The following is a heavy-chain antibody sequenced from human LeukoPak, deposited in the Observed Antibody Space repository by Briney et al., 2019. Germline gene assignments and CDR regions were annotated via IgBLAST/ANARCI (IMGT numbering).Heavy chain of an antibody. Sequence: GGSLRLSCAASGFTFSSYSMNWVRQAPGRGLEWVSYISSSSSSIYYADSVKGRFTISRDNSKNTLYLQMNSLRAEDTAVYYCAREVRGPYGSGSYGFDYWGQGTLVTVSS. CDR1: GFTFSSYS. V-gene: IGHV3-48*01. CDR2: ISSSSSSI. D-gene: IGHD3-10*01. J-gene: IGHJ4*02. CDR3: AREVRGPYGSGSYGFDY.